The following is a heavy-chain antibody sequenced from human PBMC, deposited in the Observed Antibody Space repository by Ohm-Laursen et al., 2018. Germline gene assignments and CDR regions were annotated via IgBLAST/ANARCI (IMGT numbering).Heavy chain of an antibody. CDR1: GFTFSSYA. CDR3: AKDPYDSSGYYHDY. D-gene: IGHD3-22*01. J-gene: IGHJ4*02. V-gene: IGHV3-23*01. CDR2: ISGSGGST. Sequence: SLRLSCTASGFTFSSYAMSWVRQAPGKGLEWVSAISGSGGSTYYADSVKGWFTISRDNSKNTLYLQMNSLRAEDTAVYYCAKDPYDSSGYYHDYWGQGTLVTVSS.